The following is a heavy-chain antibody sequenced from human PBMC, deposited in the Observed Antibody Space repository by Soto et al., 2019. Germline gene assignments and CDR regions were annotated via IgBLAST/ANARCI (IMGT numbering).Heavy chain of an antibody. V-gene: IGHV4-59*01. CDR2: IYYSGST. D-gene: IGHD3-10*01. J-gene: IGHJ5*02. CDR1: GGSISSYY. CDR3: ARDVWFGELFLGWFDP. Sequence: SETLSLTCTVSGGSISSYYWSWIRQPPGKGLEWIGHIYYSGSTNYNPSLKSRVTISVDTSKNQFSLKLSSVTAADTAVYYCARDVWFGELFLGWFDPWGQGTLVTVSS.